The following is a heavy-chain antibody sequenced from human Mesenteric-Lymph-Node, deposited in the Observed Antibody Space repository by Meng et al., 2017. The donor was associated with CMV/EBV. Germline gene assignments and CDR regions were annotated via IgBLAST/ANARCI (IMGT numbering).Heavy chain of an antibody. CDR2: ISSSSSYI. V-gene: IGHV3-21*01. Sequence: GESLKISCAASGFTFSSYSMNWVRQAPGKGLEWVSSISSSSSYIYYADSVKGRFTISRDNAKNSLYLQMNSLRAEDTAVYYCARDPVGGREWLLFYFDYWGQGTLVTVSS. CDR3: ARDPVGGREWLLFYFDY. J-gene: IGHJ4*02. D-gene: IGHD3-3*01. CDR1: GFTFSSYS.